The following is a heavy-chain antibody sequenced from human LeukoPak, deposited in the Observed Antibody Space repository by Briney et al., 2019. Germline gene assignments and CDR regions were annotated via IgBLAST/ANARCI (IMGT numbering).Heavy chain of an antibody. CDR2: IIPIFGTA. D-gene: IGHD2-15*01. CDR1: GGSFSSEA. J-gene: IGHJ4*02. V-gene: IGHV1-69*05. Sequence: SAKVSCKAFGGSFSSEAISWVRQAPGQGLEWMGGIIPIFGTANYAQKFQGRVTITTDESTSTAYMEVSSLRSEDTAVYYCGRKAGDCGGGSCYSIDYWGQGTLVTVSS. CDR3: GRKAGDCGGGSCYSIDY.